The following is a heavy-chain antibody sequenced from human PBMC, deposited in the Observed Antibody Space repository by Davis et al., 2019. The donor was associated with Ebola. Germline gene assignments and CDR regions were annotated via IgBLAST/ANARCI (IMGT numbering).Heavy chain of an antibody. D-gene: IGHD1-26*01. CDR1: GFTFSSYW. Sequence: GESLKISCAASGFTFSSYWMSWVRQAPGKGLEWVTNIKQDGSEKYYVDSVKGRFTISRYNAKNSLYLQMNSLRAEDTNVYYCAREGTIRGSYYMNWGQGTLVTVTS. CDR3: AREGTIRGSYYMN. V-gene: IGHV3-7*03. CDR2: IKQDGSEK. J-gene: IGHJ4*02.